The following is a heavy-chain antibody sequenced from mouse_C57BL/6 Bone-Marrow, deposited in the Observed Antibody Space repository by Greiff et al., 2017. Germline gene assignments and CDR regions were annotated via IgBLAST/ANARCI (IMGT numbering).Heavy chain of an antibody. Sequence: QVPLQQPGAELVKPGASVKMSCKASGYTFTSYWITWVKQRPGQGLEWIGDIYPGSGSTNSNEKFKSKATLTVDTSSSTAYMQLSSLTSEDSAVYYCARPYYSNYWYFDVWGTGTTVTVSS. CDR1: GYTFTSYW. V-gene: IGHV1-55*01. J-gene: IGHJ1*03. CDR3: ARPYYSNYWYFDV. D-gene: IGHD2-5*01. CDR2: IYPGSGST.